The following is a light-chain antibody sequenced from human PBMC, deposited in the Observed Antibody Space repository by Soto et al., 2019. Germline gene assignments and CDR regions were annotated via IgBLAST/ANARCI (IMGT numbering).Light chain of an antibody. CDR3: QQYTTYPLT. V-gene: IGKV1-5*03. CDR1: HSISIW. CDR2: KAS. Sequence: DIQMTQSPSTLSASVGDRVTITCRASHSISIWLAWYQQKPGKAPKLLISKASNLESGVPSRFSGSGPGTDFTLTISSLQPDDFATYFCQQYTTYPLTFGGGTKVDIK. J-gene: IGKJ4*01.